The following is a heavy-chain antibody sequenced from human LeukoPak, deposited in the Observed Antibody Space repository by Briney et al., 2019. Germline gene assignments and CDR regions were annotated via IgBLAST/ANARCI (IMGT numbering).Heavy chain of an antibody. V-gene: IGHV4-39*01. CDR2: IYYSGNT. CDR3: ARQECSGGSCYFFDY. CDR1: GGSISSGGYY. J-gene: IGHJ4*02. D-gene: IGHD2-15*01. Sequence: SETLSLTCTVSGGSISSGGYYWGWIRQPPGKGLEWIGNIYYSGNTYYNPSLKGRVTISVDTSKNQFSLKLSSVTAADTAVYYCARQECSGGSCYFFDYWGQGTLVTVSS.